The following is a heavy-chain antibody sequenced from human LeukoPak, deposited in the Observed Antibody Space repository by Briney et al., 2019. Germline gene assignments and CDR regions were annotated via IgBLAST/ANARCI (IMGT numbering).Heavy chain of an antibody. CDR1: GFTFSNYE. V-gene: IGHV3-23*01. J-gene: IGHJ4*02. Sequence: GGSLRLSCAASGFTFSNYEMSWVRQAPGKGLEWVSAISGSGGSTYYADSVKGRFTISRDNSKNTLYLQMNSLRAEDTAVYYCAKDEKAIVVVPAAISFYFDYWGQGTLVTVSS. D-gene: IGHD2-2*02. CDR2: ISGSGGST. CDR3: AKDEKAIVVVPAAISFYFDY.